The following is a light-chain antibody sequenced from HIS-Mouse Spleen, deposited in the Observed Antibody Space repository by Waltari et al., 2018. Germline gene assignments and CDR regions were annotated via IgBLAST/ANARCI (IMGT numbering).Light chain of an antibody. J-gene: IGLJ2*01. V-gene: IGLV3-1*01. CDR3: QAWDSSTGI. Sequence: SYELTQPPSVSVSPGQTASITCSGDKLGDKYACWYQQKPGQSPVLVIYQDSKRPSGIPGRFSGSNSRNTATLTISGTQAIDEADYYCQAWDSSTGIFGGGTKLTVL. CDR1: KLGDKY. CDR2: QDS.